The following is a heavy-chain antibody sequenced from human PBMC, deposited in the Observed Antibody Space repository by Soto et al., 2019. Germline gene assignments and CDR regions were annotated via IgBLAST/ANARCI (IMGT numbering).Heavy chain of an antibody. V-gene: IGHV4-59*05. CDR2: IYYSGST. CDR3: ARLSMKAPCDYFDY. D-gene: IGHD6-6*01. CDR1: GFTFSNAW. J-gene: IGHJ4*02. Sequence: PGGSLRLSCAASGFTFSNAWMNWVRQAPGKGLEWIGSIYYSGSTYYNPSLKSRVTISVDTSKNQFSLKLSSVTAADTAVYYCARLSMKAPCDYFDYWGQGTLVTVSS.